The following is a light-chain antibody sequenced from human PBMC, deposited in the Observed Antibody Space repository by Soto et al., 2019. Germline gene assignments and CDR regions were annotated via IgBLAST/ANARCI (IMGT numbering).Light chain of an antibody. CDR3: QQRSSWPRLT. Sequence: EIVLTQSPAPLSLSPGERATLSCRASQSVSSYLAWYQQKPGQAPRLLIYDASNRATGIPARFSGSGSGTDFTLTISSLEPEDFAVYYCQQRSSWPRLTFGGGTKVEIK. CDR1: QSVSSY. V-gene: IGKV3-11*01. CDR2: DAS. J-gene: IGKJ4*01.